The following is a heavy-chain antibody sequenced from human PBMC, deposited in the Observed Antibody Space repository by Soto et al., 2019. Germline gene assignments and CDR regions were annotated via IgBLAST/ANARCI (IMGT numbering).Heavy chain of an antibody. V-gene: IGHV3-7*01. J-gene: IGHJ4*02. Sequence: GGSLRLSCAASGFTFSSYWMSWVRQAPGKGLEWVANIKQDGSEKYYVDSVKGRFTISRDNAKNSLYLQMNSLRAEDTAGYYCARDGYYYDSSGYYFDYWGQGTLVTVSS. CDR3: ARDGYYYDSSGYYFDY. CDR1: GFTFSSYW. D-gene: IGHD3-22*01. CDR2: IKQDGSEK.